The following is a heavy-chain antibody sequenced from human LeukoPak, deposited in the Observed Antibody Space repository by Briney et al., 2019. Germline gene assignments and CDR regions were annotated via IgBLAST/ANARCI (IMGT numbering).Heavy chain of an antibody. D-gene: IGHD6-19*01. CDR2: INTDGTVT. V-gene: IGHV3-74*01. CDR3: ATKQWLAPPPGS. Sequence: GGSLRLSCAASGFTFSKDWMLWVRQAPGKGLESVSRINTDGTVTTYADSVKGRFTVSRDNADNTMFLQMNSVRDEDKAVYYCATKQWLAPPPGSWGQGTPVTVSS. CDR1: GFTFSKDW. J-gene: IGHJ5*02.